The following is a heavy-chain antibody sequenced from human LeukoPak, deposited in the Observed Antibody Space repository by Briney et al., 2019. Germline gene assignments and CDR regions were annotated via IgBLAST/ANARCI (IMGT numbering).Heavy chain of an antibody. D-gene: IGHD6-19*01. V-gene: IGHV1-2*02. Sequence: ASVKVSCKASGYTFTGYYMHWVRQAPGQGLEWMGWINPNSGGTNYAQKFQGRVTMTRDTSISTAYMELSRLRSDDTAVYYCARDLKRDSSDWSLYYYYYYMDVWGKGTTVTVSS. J-gene: IGHJ6*03. CDR3: ARDLKRDSSDWSLYYYYYYMDV. CDR2: INPNSGGT. CDR1: GYTFTGYY.